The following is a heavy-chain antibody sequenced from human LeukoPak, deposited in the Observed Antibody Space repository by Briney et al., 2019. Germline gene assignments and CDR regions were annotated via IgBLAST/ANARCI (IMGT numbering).Heavy chain of an antibody. CDR2: TSYDGSDK. Sequence: GGSLRLSCVASGFTFSGFAMHWVRQPPGKGLEWLAVTSYDGSDKYYADSVRGRFTISRDNAKNTLYLQMNSLRAEDTAVYYYARFGNWGLDAFDIWGQGTMVTVSS. J-gene: IGHJ3*02. D-gene: IGHD7-27*01. V-gene: IGHV3-30*03. CDR3: ARFGNWGLDAFDI. CDR1: GFTFSGFA.